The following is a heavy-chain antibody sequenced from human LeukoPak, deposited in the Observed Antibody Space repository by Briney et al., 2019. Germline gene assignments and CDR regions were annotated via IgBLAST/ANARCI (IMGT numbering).Heavy chain of an antibody. CDR1: GGSISTTNSY. CDR3: ARLIDYGSFYFYYYMDV. Sequence: PSETLSLTCTVSGGSISTTNSYWGWIRQPPGKGLEWIGNVDSSGTSHYNPSLRSRVTISVDTSKSHFSLKLTSVTAADTALYYCARLIDYGSFYFYYYMDVWGKGTTVAVSS. CDR2: VDSSGTS. D-gene: IGHD4-17*01. V-gene: IGHV4-39*02. J-gene: IGHJ6*03.